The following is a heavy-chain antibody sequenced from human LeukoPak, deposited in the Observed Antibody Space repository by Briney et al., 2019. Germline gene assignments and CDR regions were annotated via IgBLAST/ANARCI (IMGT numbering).Heavy chain of an antibody. D-gene: IGHD2-2*01. CDR2: IFSGGDT. J-gene: IGHJ5*02. V-gene: IGHV3-66*01. CDR1: GFTVSNNW. Sequence: GGSLRLSCAASGFTVSNNWMNWVRQAPGKGLEWVSLIFSGGDTQNADSVKDRFTISRDASKNTLYLQMSNLGAEDTAVYYCARDPSAVTANTYAWGQGTLVTVSS. CDR3: ARDPSAVTANTYA.